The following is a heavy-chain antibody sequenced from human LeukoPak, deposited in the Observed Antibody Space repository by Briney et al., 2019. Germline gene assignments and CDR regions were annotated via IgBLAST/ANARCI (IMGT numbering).Heavy chain of an antibody. V-gene: IGHV3-7*01. CDR2: IKQDGSEK. D-gene: IGHD6-19*01. CDR1: GFTFSSYW. J-gene: IGHJ4*02. CDR3: ASIGYSSGWYGDFDY. Sequence: GGSLRLSCATSGFTFSSYWMSWVRQAPGKGLEWVANIKQDGSEKYYVDSVKGRFTISRDNAKNSLYLQMNSPRAEDTAVYYCASIGYSSGWYGDFDYWGQGTLVTVSS.